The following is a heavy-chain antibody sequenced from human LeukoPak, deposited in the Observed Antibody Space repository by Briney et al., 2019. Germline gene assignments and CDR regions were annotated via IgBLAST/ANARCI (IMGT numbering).Heavy chain of an antibody. CDR3: ARSRHSYDSTGFPHY. J-gene: IGHJ4*02. D-gene: IGHD3-22*01. V-gene: IGHV3-20*04. Sequence: GGSLRLSCAASGLTFDDYGMSWVRQAPGKGLEWVSGINWNGGGTGYADSVKGRFTISRDNAKNSLYLQMNSLRAEDTALYYCARSRHSYDSTGFPHYWGQGTLVTVSS. CDR1: GLTFDDYG. CDR2: INWNGGGT.